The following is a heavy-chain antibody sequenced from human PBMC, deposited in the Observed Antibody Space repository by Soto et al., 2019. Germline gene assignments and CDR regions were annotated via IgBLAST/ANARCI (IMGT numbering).Heavy chain of an antibody. Sequence: ASVKVSCKASGYAFTSYGISWVRQAPGQGLEWMGWISAYNGNTNYAQKPQGRVTMTTDTSTSTAYMGLRSLRSDDTAVYYYARDAMYYDFWSGYFDYWGQGTLVTVSS. D-gene: IGHD3-3*01. J-gene: IGHJ4*02. V-gene: IGHV1-18*01. CDR2: ISAYNGNT. CDR3: ARDAMYYDFWSGYFDY. CDR1: GYAFTSYG.